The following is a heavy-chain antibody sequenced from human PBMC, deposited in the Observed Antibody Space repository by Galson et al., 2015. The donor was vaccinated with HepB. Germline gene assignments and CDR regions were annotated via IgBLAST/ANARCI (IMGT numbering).Heavy chain of an antibody. J-gene: IGHJ6*03. CDR2: ISGTSNYI. CDR1: GFSFSGYT. Sequence: SLRLSCAASGFSFSGYTMNWVRQAPGKGLEWVSSISGTSNYIYHADSVKGRFTISRDNAKNSLYLQMNSLRAEDTAVYYCASSIVVVRGAAFYYMDVWGKGTTVTVSS. D-gene: IGHD2-2*01. CDR3: ASSIVVVRGAAFYYMDV. V-gene: IGHV3-21*01.